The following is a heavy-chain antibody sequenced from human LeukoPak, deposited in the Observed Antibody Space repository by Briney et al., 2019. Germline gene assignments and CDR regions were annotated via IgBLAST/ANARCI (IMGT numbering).Heavy chain of an antibody. D-gene: IGHD4-17*01. Sequence: RRSLRLSCAASGFTFSSYGMHWVRQAPGKGLEWVAVISYDGSNKYYADSVKGRFTISRDNSKNTLYLQMNSLRAEDTAVYYCAKADYGDYYIDYWGQGTLVTVSS. CDR3: AKADYGDYYIDY. J-gene: IGHJ4*02. CDR1: GFTFSSYG. V-gene: IGHV3-30*18. CDR2: ISYDGSNK.